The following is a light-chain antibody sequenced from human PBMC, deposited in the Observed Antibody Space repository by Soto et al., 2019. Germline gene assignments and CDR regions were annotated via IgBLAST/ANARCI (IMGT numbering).Light chain of an antibody. V-gene: IGKV3-15*01. J-gene: IGKJ5*01. CDR2: DAS. CDR1: QSVSSN. Sequence: ERVMTQSPATLSVSTRERATLSCRASQSVSSNLAWYQQKPGQAPRLLIYDASTRATVIPARFSGSGSGTEFTLTISSLQSEDFAVYYCQQYNDWPPITFGQGTRLEIK. CDR3: QQYNDWPPIT.